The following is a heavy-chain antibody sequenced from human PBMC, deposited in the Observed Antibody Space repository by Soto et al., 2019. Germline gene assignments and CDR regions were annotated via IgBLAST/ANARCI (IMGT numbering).Heavy chain of an antibody. V-gene: IGHV3-23*01. CDR1: GFSFSTYA. Sequence: PGGSLRLSCVASGFSFSTYAMSWVRQAPGKGLEWVSSIRDSGDSTYYADSVKGRFTISRDNSKTTLYLQMNNLRAEDSAVYYCAKILVPAAMTGFDYWAREPWSPSPQ. J-gene: IGHJ4*02. CDR2: IRDSGDST. CDR3: AKILVPAAMTGFDY. D-gene: IGHD2-2*01.